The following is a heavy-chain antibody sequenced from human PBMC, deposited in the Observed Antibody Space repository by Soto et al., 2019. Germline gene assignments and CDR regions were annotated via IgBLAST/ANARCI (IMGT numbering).Heavy chain of an antibody. J-gene: IGHJ5*02. Sequence: QLQLQESGPGLVKPSETLSLTCTVSGGSISSSSYYWGWIRQPPGKGLEWIGSIYYSGSTYYNPSLKSRVTISVDTSKNQCCLKLGSVTAADTGVYYCARSIVVVPDAIPIWFDPWGQGTLVTVSS. CDR1: GGSISSSSYY. CDR2: IYYSGST. CDR3: ARSIVVVPDAIPIWFDP. D-gene: IGHD2-2*01. V-gene: IGHV4-39*01.